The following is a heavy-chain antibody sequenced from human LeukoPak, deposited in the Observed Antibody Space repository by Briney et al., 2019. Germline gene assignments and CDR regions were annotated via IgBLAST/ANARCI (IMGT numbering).Heavy chain of an antibody. D-gene: IGHD1-26*01. CDR2: INPSGGST. CDR3: ARERGGGWELPRFDY. CDR1: GYTFTGYY. Sequence: ASVKVSCKASGYTFTGYYIHWVRQAPGQGLEWMGVINPSGGSTSYAQKFQGRVTMTRDTSTRTVYMELSSLRSDDTAVYYCARERGGGWELPRFDYWGQGTLVTVSS. J-gene: IGHJ4*02. V-gene: IGHV1-46*01.